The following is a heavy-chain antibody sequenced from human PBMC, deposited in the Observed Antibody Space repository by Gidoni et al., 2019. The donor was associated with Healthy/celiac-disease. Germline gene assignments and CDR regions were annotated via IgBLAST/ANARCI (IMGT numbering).Heavy chain of an antibody. CDR1: GFTFSSYG. CDR3: MLGLTSEYFQH. V-gene: IGHV3-30*03. D-gene: IGHD3-10*02. J-gene: IGHJ1*01. CDR2: ISYDGSNK. Sequence: QVQLVESGGGVVQPGRSLRLSCAASGFTFSSYGMHWVRQAPGKGLEWVAVISYDGSNKYYADSVKGRFTISRDNSKNTLYLQMNSLRAEDTAVYYCMLGLTSEYFQHWGQGTLVTVSS.